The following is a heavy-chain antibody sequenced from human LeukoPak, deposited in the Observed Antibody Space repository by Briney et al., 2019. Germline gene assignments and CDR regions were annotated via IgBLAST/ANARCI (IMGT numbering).Heavy chain of an antibody. CDR1: GYTFTSYG. V-gene: IGHV1-18*01. J-gene: IGHJ1*01. CDR2: ISAYNGNT. Sequence: ASVKVSCKASGYTFTSYGISWVRQAPGQGLEWMGWISAYNGNTNYAQKLQGRVTVTTDTSTSTAYMELRSLRSDDTAVYYCARPYSSGWDEYFQHWGQGTLVTVSS. D-gene: IGHD6-19*01. CDR3: ARPYSSGWDEYFQH.